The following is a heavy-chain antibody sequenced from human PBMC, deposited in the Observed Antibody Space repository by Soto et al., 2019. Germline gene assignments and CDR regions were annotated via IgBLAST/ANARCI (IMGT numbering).Heavy chain of an antibody. CDR3: ARPRNPDTAMVRGYYYYGMDV. J-gene: IGHJ6*02. CDR1: GGTFSSYA. CDR2: IIPIFGTA. D-gene: IGHD5-18*01. V-gene: IGHV1-69*13. Sequence: SVKVSCKASGGTFSSYAISWVRQAPGQGLEWMGGIIPIFGTANYAQKFQGRVTITADESTSTAYMELSSLRSEDTAVYYCARPRNPDTAMVRGYYYYGMDVWGQGTTVTVSS.